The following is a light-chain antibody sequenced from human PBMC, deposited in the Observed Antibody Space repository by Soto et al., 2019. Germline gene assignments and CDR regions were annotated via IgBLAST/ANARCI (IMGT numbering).Light chain of an antibody. CDR3: SSFAGSPVV. CDR1: SSDVGEENY. J-gene: IGLJ2*01. Sequence: QSALTQPPSASGSPGQSVTITCSGTSSDVGEENYVSWYQQHPGKVPKLILYEVSNRPSGVPDRFSGSRSGNTASLTVSGLQAEDEDDYYCSSFAGSPVVFGGGTKLTVL. V-gene: IGLV2-8*01. CDR2: EVS.